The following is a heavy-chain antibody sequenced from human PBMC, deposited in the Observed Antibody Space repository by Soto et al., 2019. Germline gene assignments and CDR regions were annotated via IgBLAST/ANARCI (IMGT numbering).Heavy chain of an antibody. J-gene: IGHJ4*02. CDR3: VSQRTTVPTQAYFDY. CDR2: VYYRGRS. D-gene: IGHD4-17*01. CDR1: GGSVTNSSSY. V-gene: IGHV4-39*01. Sequence: PSETLSLTCTVSGGSVTNSSSYWGWILQSPGKGLEWIGSVYYRGRSYSKSSVKSRVTISVDTSKNRFSLSLNSVTASDTAVYFCVSQRTTVPTQAYFDYWGPGALVTVSS.